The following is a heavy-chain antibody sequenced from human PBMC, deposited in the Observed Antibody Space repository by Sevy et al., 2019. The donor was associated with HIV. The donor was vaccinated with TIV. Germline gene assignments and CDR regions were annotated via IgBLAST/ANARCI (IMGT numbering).Heavy chain of an antibody. CDR2: IKRDGSEK. J-gene: IGHJ6*02. D-gene: IGHD1-26*01. Sequence: GGSLRLSCVASGFTFSNYWMSWVRQAPGKGLEWVANIKRDGSEKYYVDSVKGRFTISRDNDKTSLYLQMNSLRDEDTAVYYCARDCNSATCLWGLDVWGPGTTVTVSS. CDR3: ARDCNSATCLWGLDV. V-gene: IGHV3-7*03. CDR1: GFTFSNYW.